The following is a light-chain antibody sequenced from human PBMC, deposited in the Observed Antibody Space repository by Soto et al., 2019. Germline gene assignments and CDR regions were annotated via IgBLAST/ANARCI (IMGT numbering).Light chain of an antibody. CDR1: QSVLYSSNNKNY. J-gene: IGKJ1*01. CDR3: QQLYVTPWT. V-gene: IGKV4-1*01. CDR2: WAS. Sequence: DIVMTQSPDSLAVSLGERATINCKSSQSVLYSSNNKNYLAWYQQKPGQPPRLLIYWASIRESGVPDRFSGSGSGTYFTLTISSLQAEEVAVDYCQQLYVTPWTGGQGNKGAIK.